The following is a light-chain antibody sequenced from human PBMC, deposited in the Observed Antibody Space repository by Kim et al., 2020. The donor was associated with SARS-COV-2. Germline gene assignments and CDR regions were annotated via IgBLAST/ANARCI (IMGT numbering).Light chain of an antibody. V-gene: IGKV3-20*01. CDR3: QLLGSSWWT. J-gene: IGKJ1*01. Sequence: AQGERGTLSCRASQGVSSSHLVWYQQRVGQAPRLLIYGAFSRATGIPDRFSGSGSGTDFTLTISRLEPEDFAVYYCQLLGSSWWTFGQGTKVDIK. CDR1: QGVSSSH. CDR2: GAF.